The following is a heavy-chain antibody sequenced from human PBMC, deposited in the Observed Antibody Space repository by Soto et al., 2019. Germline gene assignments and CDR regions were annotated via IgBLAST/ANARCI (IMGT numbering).Heavy chain of an antibody. V-gene: IGHV1-69*13. CDR3: ARPSYDILTGYYALVDGMDV. CDR2: IIPIFGTA. J-gene: IGHJ6*02. Sequence: AASVKVSCKASGGTFSSYAISWVRQAPGQGLEWMGGIIPIFGTANYAQKFQGRVTITADESTSTAYMELSSLRSEDTAVYYCARPSYDILTGYYALVDGMDVWGQGTTVTVSS. D-gene: IGHD3-9*01. CDR1: GGTFSSYA.